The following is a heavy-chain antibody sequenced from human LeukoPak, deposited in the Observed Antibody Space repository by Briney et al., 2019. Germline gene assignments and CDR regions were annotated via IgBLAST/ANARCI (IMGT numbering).Heavy chain of an antibody. CDR1: GGSFSGYY. D-gene: IGHD6-13*01. CDR2: INHSGST. V-gene: IGHV4-34*01. CDR3: ARGLVGYSSSWYLNWFDP. Sequence: PSETLSLTRAVYGGSFSGYYWSWIRQPPGKGLEWIGEINHSGSTNYNPSLKSRVTISVDTSKNQFSLKLSSVTAADTAVYYCARGLVGYSSSWYLNWFDPWGQGTLVTVSS. J-gene: IGHJ5*02.